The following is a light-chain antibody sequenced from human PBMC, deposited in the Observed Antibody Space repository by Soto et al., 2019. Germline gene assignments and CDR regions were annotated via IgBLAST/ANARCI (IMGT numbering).Light chain of an antibody. CDR2: AAS. Sequence: DIQMTQSPSSLSASVGDRVTITCRASQAISNSLAWYQQKPGTVPKLLIYAASTLQSGVPSRFSGSGSGTDFTLTITSLQPEDVATYYCQKYNIAPYTFGQGTKLEIK. V-gene: IGKV1-27*01. CDR3: QKYNIAPYT. CDR1: QAISNS. J-gene: IGKJ2*01.